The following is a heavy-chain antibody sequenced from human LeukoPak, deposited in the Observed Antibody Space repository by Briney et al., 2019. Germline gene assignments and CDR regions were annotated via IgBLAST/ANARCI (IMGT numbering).Heavy chain of an antibody. CDR1: GYTFTGYY. V-gene: IGHV1-69*13. CDR2: IIPIFGTA. J-gene: IGHJ5*02. CDR3: ARVYCSSTSCYRGLLNWFDP. D-gene: IGHD2-2*01. Sequence: SVKVSCKASGYTFTGYYIHWVRQAPGQGLEWMGGIIPIFGTANYAQKFQGRVTITADESTSTAYMELSSLRSEDTAVYYCARVYCSSTSCYRGLLNWFDPWGQGTLVTVSS.